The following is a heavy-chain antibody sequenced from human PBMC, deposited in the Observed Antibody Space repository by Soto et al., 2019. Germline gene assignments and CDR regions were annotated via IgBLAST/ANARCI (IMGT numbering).Heavy chain of an antibody. CDR3: AREDGDYVLSPLFDP. D-gene: IGHD4-17*01. V-gene: IGHV3-30-3*01. CDR2: ISYDGSNK. J-gene: IGHJ5*02. Sequence: QVQLVESGGGVVQPGRSLRLSCAASGFTFSSYAMHWVRQAPGKGLEWVAVISYDGSNKYYADSVKGRFTISRDNSKNTLYLQMNSLRAEDTAVSYCAREDGDYVLSPLFDPWGQGTLVTVSS. CDR1: GFTFSSYA.